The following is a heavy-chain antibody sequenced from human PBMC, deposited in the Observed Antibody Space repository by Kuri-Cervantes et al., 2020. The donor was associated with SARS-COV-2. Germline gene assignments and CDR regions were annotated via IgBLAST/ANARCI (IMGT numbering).Heavy chain of an antibody. Sequence: GESLKISCAASGFTFSSYAMHWVRQAPGKGLEWVAVISYDGSNKYYADSVKGRFTISRDNSKNTLYLQMISLRAEDTAVYYCAREMRMGVAVREVGMDVWGQGTMVTVSS. CDR1: GFTFSSYA. V-gene: IGHV3-30-3*01. CDR3: AREMRMGVAVREVGMDV. D-gene: IGHD2-15*01. CDR2: ISYDGSNK. J-gene: IGHJ6*02.